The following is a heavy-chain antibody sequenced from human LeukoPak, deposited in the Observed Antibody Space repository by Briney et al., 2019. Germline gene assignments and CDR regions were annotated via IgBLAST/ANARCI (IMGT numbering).Heavy chain of an antibody. CDR3: ARGIRGSLRFLES. J-gene: IGHJ4*02. CDR1: GGTFSSYA. V-gene: IGHV1-8*03. D-gene: IGHD3-3*01. Sequence: ASVKVSCKASGGTFSSYAISWVRQAPGQGLEWMGWMNPNSGNTGYAQKFQGRVTITRNTSISTAYMELSSLRSEDTAVYYCARGIRGSLRFLESWGQGTLVTVSS. CDR2: MNPNSGNT.